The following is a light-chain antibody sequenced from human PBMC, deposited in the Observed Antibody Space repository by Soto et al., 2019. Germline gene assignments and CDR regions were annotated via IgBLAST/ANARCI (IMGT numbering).Light chain of an antibody. Sequence: QSALTQPPSVSGAPGQRVTISCTGSSSNIGAGYDVHWYQQLPGTAPKLLIYGNSNRPSGVPDRFSGSKSGTSAPLAITGLQAEDEADYYCQSYDSSLSGSWGVFGTGTKVTVL. V-gene: IGLV1-40*01. CDR1: SSNIGAGYD. CDR3: QSYDSSLSGSWGV. CDR2: GNS. J-gene: IGLJ1*01.